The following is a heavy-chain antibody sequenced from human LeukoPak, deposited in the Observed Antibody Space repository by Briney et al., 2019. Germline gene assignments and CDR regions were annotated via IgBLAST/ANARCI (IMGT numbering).Heavy chain of an antibody. D-gene: IGHD4-17*01. V-gene: IGHV4-34*01. CDR1: GGSFSGYY. J-gene: IGHJ4*02. CDR2: INHSGST. Sequence: SEALSLTCAVYGGSFSGYYWSWIRQPPGKGLEWIGEINHSGSTNYNPPLKSRVTISVDTSKNQFSLKLSSVTAADTAVYYCARVGAVKVFDYWGQGTLVTVSS. CDR3: ARVGAVKVFDY.